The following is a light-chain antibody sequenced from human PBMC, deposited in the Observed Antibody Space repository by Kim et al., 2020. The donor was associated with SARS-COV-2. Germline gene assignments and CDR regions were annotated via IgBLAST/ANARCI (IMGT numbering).Light chain of an antibody. V-gene: IGLV3-19*01. CDR2: GKD. J-gene: IGLJ2*01. CDR1: SLRSYY. CDR3: DSRDSSGYHVV. Sequence: SSELTQDPAVSVALGQTVRITCQGDSLRSYYASWYQQKPGQAPVLVIYGKDTRPSGIPDRFSGSSSGNTASLTITGAQAEDEADYYCDSRDSSGYHVVFG.